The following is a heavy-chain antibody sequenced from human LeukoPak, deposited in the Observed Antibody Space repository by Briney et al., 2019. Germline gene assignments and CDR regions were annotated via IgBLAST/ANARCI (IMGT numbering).Heavy chain of an antibody. J-gene: IGHJ5*02. Sequence: PSETLSLTCTVSGGSISGYYWSWIRQPAGKGLEWIGRIYTSGSTKYNPSLKSRVIMSVDTSKNQFSLKLSSVTAADTAVYYCARTSHDQLLSRWFDPWGQGTLVTVSS. CDR2: IYTSGST. CDR1: GGSISGYY. D-gene: IGHD2-2*01. V-gene: IGHV4-4*07. CDR3: ARTSHDQLLSRWFDP.